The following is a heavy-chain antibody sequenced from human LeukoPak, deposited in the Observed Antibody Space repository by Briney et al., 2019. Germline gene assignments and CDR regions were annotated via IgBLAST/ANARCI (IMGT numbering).Heavy chain of an antibody. CDR2: IIPIFGTA. D-gene: IGHD4-17*01. Sequence: ASVKVSCKASGGTFSSYAISWVRQAPGQGLEWMGGIIPIFGTANYAQKFQGRVTITADESTSTAYMELSSLRSEDTAVYYCARDPTPYGDYSPERSYWGQGTLVTVSS. V-gene: IGHV1-69*13. CDR3: ARDPTPYGDYSPERSY. CDR1: GGTFSSYA. J-gene: IGHJ4*02.